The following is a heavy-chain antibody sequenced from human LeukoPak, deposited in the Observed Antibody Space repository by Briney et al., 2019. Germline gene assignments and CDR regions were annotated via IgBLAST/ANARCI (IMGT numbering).Heavy chain of an antibody. CDR1: GGSISSGSYY. D-gene: IGHD2-2*01. CDR3: ARDIGIVVPAFDY. J-gene: IGHJ4*02. CDR2: IYTSGST. V-gene: IGHV4-61*02. Sequence: SQTLSLTCTVSGGSISSGSYYWSWIRQPAGKGLEWIGRIYTSGSTNYNPSLKSRVTISVDTSKNQFSLKLSSVTAADTAVYYCARDIGIVVPAFDYWGQGTLVTVSS.